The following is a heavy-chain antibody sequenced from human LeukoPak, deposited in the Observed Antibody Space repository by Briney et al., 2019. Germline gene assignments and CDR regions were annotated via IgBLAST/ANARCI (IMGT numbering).Heavy chain of an antibody. CDR1: GYTFTSYG. J-gene: IGHJ5*02. CDR3: ARTPRLGVVTPDDGVDP. D-gene: IGHD4-23*01. Sequence: ASVKVSCKASGYTFTSYGISWVRQAPGQGLEWMGWISAYNGNTNYAQKLQGRVTMTTDTSTSTAYMELRSLRSDDTAVYYCARTPRLGVVTPDDGVDPWGQGTLVTVSS. CDR2: ISAYNGNT. V-gene: IGHV1-18*01.